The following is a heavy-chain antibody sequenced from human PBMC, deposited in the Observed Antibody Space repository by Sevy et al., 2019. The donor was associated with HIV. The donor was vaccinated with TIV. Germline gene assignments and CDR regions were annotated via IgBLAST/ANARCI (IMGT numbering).Heavy chain of an antibody. D-gene: IGHD3-22*01. Sequence: GGSLRLSCAASGFTFSNYGMHWVRQAPGKWLEWVAVIWNDGSNKYYADSVKGRFTISRDNSKNTLYLQMNSMRVEDTAVYFCARGGDFNDRSAKRDFDYWGQGTLVTVSS. CDR3: ARGGDFNDRSAKRDFDY. CDR2: IWNDGSNK. CDR1: GFTFSNYG. J-gene: IGHJ4*02. V-gene: IGHV3-33*01.